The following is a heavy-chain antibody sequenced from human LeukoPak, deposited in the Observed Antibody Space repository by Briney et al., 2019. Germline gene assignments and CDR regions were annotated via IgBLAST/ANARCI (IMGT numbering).Heavy chain of an antibody. CDR2: ISYDGSNK. D-gene: IGHD3-22*01. CDR3: AKGHYYDSSGYLDY. V-gene: IGHV3-30-3*01. Sequence: GGSLRLSCAASGFTFSSYAMHWVRQAPGKGLEWVAVISYDGSNKYYADSVKGRFTISRDNAKNSLYLQMNSLRAEDTALYYCAKGHYYDSSGYLDYWGQGTLVTVSS. J-gene: IGHJ4*02. CDR1: GFTFSSYA.